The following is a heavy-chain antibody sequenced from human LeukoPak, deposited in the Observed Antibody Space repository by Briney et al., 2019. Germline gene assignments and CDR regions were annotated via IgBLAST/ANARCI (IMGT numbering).Heavy chain of an antibody. CDR1: GGSFSGYY. D-gene: IGHD3-3*02. Sequence: PSETLSLTCAVYGGSFSGYYRSWIRQPPGKGLEWIGEINHSGSTNYNPSLKSRVTISVDTSKNQFSLKLSSVTAADTAVYYCARRAFLEWFPHDYYYYGMDVWGQGTTVTVSS. CDR2: INHSGST. J-gene: IGHJ6*02. CDR3: ARRAFLEWFPHDYYYYGMDV. V-gene: IGHV4-34*01.